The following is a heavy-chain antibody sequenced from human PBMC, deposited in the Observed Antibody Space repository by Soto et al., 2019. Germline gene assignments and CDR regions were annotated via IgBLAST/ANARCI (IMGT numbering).Heavy chain of an antibody. J-gene: IGHJ5*02. CDR1: GGYFSGYY. Sequence: PSETLSLTCAVYGGYFSGYYWSWIRQPPGKGLEWIGEINHSGSTNYNPSLKSRVTISVDTSKNQFSLKLSSVTAADTAVYYCARSKLGYCSSTSCYGRLNWFDPWGQGTLVTVSS. CDR2: INHSGST. V-gene: IGHV4-34*01. D-gene: IGHD2-2*01. CDR3: ARSKLGYCSSTSCYGRLNWFDP.